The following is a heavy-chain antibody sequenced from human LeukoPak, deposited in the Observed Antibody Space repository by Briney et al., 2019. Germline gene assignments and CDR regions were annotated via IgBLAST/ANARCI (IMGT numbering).Heavy chain of an antibody. CDR3: ARGYYYFDY. Sequence: SETLSLTCAVSGGSISSNSYYWSWIRQPPGKGLEWIGEINHSGSTNYNPSLKSRVTISVDTSKNQFSLKLSSVTAADTAVYYCARGYYYFDYWGQGTLVTVSS. CDR1: GGSISSNSYY. CDR2: INHSGST. D-gene: IGHD1-14*01. J-gene: IGHJ4*02. V-gene: IGHV4-39*07.